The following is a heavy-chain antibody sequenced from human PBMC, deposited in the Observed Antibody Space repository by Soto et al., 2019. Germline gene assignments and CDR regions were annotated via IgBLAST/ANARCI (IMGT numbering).Heavy chain of an antibody. CDR1: GGTFSTHA. J-gene: IGHJ6*02. CDR3: ARGYCSGGNCYSGMDV. D-gene: IGHD2-15*01. CDR2: IIPISGTT. Sequence: SSVKVSCKASGGTFSTHAIIWVRQAPGHGLEWMGGIIPISGTTYYTQKFQGRVSITADEPTSTAFMELSSLKSEDTAVFYCARGYCSGGNCYSGMDVWGQGTMVTVSS. V-gene: IGHV1-69*13.